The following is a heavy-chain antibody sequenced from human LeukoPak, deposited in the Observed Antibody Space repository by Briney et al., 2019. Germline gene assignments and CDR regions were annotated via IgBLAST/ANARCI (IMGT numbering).Heavy chain of an antibody. CDR1: GFTPSTSS. Sequence: PGGALRLSCAASGFTPSTSSMNWVRQAPGKGLEWVSAISTRDFINYADSVKGRFTVSRDHAKDSLYLQMNSLRAEDTAVYYCARILGDNGYGSGFFDYWGQGALVTVSS. CDR3: ARILGDNGYGSGFFDY. J-gene: IGHJ4*02. V-gene: IGHV3-21*01. D-gene: IGHD3-10*01. CDR2: ISTRDFI.